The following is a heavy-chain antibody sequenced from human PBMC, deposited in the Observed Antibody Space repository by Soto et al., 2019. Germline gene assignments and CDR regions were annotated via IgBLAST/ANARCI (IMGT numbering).Heavy chain of an antibody. CDR3: TMGLLWFGAY. CDR2: IRSKANSYAT. J-gene: IGHJ4*02. CDR1: VFTFNGSA. V-gene: IGHV3-73*01. D-gene: IGHD3-10*01. Sequence: EVQLVESGGGLVQPGGSLKLSCAASVFTFNGSAMHWVRQASGKGLEWVGRIRSKANSYATAYAASVKGRFTISRDDSKNTAYLQMNSLKTEDTAVYYCTMGLLWFGAYWGQGTLVTVSS.